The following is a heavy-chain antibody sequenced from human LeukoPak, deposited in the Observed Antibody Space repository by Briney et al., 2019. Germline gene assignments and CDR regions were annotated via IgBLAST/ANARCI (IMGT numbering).Heavy chain of an antibody. V-gene: IGHV3-21*01. CDR2: ISSSSSYI. J-gene: IGHJ4*02. Sequence: GGSLRLSFTASGFTFGDYAMTWVRQAPGKGLEWVSSISSSSSYIYYADSVKGRFTISRDNAKNSLYLQMNSLRAEDTAVYYCARTEGTTVTNYFDYWGQGTLVTVSS. CDR3: ARTEGTTVTNYFDY. D-gene: IGHD4-11*01. CDR1: GFTFGDYA.